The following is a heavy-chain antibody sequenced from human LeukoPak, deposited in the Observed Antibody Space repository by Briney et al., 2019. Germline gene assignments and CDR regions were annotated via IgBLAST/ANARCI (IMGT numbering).Heavy chain of an antibody. V-gene: IGHV4-39*02. Sequence: PSETLSLTCSVSGGSIAVNHYYWGWIRQPPGKGLEWIGSGLCTGNTYSNPSLRSRVTISVDTSKNEFSLKMNSVTAADTAVYYCAREHRSSKYFDSWGQGALMIVSS. D-gene: IGHD6-6*01. CDR3: AREHRSSKYFDS. CDR1: GGSIAVNHYY. CDR2: GLCTGNT. J-gene: IGHJ4*02.